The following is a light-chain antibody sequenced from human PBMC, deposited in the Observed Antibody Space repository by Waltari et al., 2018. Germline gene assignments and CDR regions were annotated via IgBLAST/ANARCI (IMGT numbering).Light chain of an antibody. CDR2: KAS. V-gene: IGKV1-5*03. Sequence: DIQMTQSPSTLSASVGDRVTITCRASQSLNSWLALYQHKPGKAPKLLIYKASNLESWVPSRFSGSGSGTEFTLTISSLQPDDVATYYCQHYNGYPITYGGGTKVELK. CDR3: QHYNGYPIT. J-gene: IGKJ4*01. CDR1: QSLNSW.